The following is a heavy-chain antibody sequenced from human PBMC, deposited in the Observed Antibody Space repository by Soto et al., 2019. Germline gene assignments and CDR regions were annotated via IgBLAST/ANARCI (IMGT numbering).Heavy chain of an antibody. Sequence: EVQLVESGGDLVQPGGSLRLSCVASGFTFSSEWMTWVRQAPGKGLEWVAFINPDGSERYYVDSVKGRLSISRDNAKQSLYLQINTLRVDDTAVYYCATGASNDKIDYWGQGTLVTVSS. V-gene: IGHV3-7*03. CDR3: ATGASNDKIDY. CDR2: INPDGSER. J-gene: IGHJ4*02. CDR1: GFTFSSEW. D-gene: IGHD3-9*01.